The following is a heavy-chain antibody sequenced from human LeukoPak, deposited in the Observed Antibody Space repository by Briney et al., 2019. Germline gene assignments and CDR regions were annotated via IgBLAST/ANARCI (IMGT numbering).Heavy chain of an antibody. CDR2: INQDGSEE. J-gene: IGHJ4*02. V-gene: IGHV3-7*02. CDR3: ASSRN. CDR1: GFAFSSYW. Sequence: PGGSLRLSCAASGFAFSSYWMSWVRQAPGKGLEWVANINQDGSEEYYVDSVKGRFTISRDNAENSPYLQMNSLKDEDTSVYYCASSRNWGQGTLVTVSS.